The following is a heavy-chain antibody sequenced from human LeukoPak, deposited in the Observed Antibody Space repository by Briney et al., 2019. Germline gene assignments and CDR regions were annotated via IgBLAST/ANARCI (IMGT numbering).Heavy chain of an antibody. V-gene: IGHV3-53*01. CDR1: GFTVSSNS. J-gene: IGHJ4*02. Sequence: GGSLRLSCTVTGFTVSSNSMSSFRQAPSKELDWVSLIYSGGNTHYSDSGKCRFTISRDNSKNTLYLQMNSLRADDTAVYYCARRAGEYSHPYDYWGQGTLVTVSS. CDR2: IYSGGNT. CDR3: ARRAGEYSHPYDY. D-gene: IGHD4-17*01.